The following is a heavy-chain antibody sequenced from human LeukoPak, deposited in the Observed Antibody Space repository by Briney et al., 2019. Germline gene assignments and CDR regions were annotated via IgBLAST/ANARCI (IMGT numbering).Heavy chain of an antibody. CDR2: ISGSDGST. D-gene: IGHD1-26*01. CDR3: AKDLVGATGFDY. V-gene: IGHV3-23*01. J-gene: IGHJ4*02. Sequence: GGSLRLSCAASGFTFSSYGMSWVRQAPGKGLEWVSAISGSDGSTYYADSVKGRFTISRDNSKNTLYLQMNSLRAEDTAVYYCAKDLVGATGFDYWGQGTLVTVSS. CDR1: GFTFSSYG.